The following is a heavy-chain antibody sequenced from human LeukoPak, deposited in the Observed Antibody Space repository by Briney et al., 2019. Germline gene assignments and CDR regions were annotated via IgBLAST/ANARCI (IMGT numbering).Heavy chain of an antibody. CDR2: IHQSGST. CDR3: ARPRYCMSTSCPDPQFEH. J-gene: IGHJ4*02. D-gene: IGHD2-2*01. V-gene: IGHV4-34*01. Sequence: SETLSLTCAVYGDSLSVYYWSWIRQSPGKGLEWVGEIHQSGSTNYNPSLKSRIVMSVVTSKNPFSLKMRSVTAADTAVYYCARPRYCMSTSCPDPQFEHWGQGTLVTVSS. CDR1: GDSLSVYY.